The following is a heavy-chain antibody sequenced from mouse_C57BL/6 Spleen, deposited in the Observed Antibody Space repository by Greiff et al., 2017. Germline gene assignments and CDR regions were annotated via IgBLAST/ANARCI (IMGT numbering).Heavy chain of an antibody. D-gene: IGHD1-1*01. CDR2: IDPSDSYT. CDR3: ARPVGGDFDY. CDR1: GYTFTSYW. Sequence: QVQLKQPGAELVRPGTSVKLSCKASGYTFTSYWLHWVKQRPGQGLEWIGVIDPSDSYTNYNQKFKGKATLTVDTSSSTAYMQRSSLTSEDSAVYDCARPVGGDFDYWGQGTTLTVSS. J-gene: IGHJ2*01. V-gene: IGHV1-59*01.